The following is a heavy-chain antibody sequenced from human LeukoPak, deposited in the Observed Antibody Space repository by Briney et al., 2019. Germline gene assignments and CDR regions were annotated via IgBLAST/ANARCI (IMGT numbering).Heavy chain of an antibody. CDR1: GASISSYY. CDR2: ISYSGST. Sequence: PSETLSLSCRVSGASISSYYWSWIRQPPGKGLEWIGYISYSGSTNFNPSLNSRVTISVDTSENQFSLKLSSVTAADTAMYYCARLAGNAFDIWGQGTLVTVSS. CDR3: ARLAGNAFDI. V-gene: IGHV4-59*08. J-gene: IGHJ3*02.